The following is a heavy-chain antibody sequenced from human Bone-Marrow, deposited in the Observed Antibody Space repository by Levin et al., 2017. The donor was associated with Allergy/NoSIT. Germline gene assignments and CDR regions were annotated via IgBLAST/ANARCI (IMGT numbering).Heavy chain of an antibody. CDR1: AGSVTGYY. CDR2: VYYKGTT. V-gene: IGHV4-59*02. Sequence: SQTLSLTCPVSAGSVTGYYWSWIRQSPGKALEWIGYVYYKGTTDYNPTLKGRLTISVAASNNQVSLKMTSLTAADTAMYFCARTSALGGHAFDVWGPGTMVTVSS. D-gene: IGHD3-16*01. J-gene: IGHJ3*01. CDR3: ARTSALGGHAFDV.